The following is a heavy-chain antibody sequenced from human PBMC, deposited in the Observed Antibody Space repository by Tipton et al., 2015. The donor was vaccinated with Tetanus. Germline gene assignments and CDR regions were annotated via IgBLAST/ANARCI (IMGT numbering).Heavy chain of an antibody. J-gene: IGHJ4*02. CDR2: TYYRSKWYQ. D-gene: IGHD6-19*01. V-gene: IGHV6-1*01. CDR3: ARSLGSGRYFDY. CDR1: GDSVSSNSAA. Sequence: VKPSQTLSLTCAISGDSVSSNSAAWNWIRQPPSRGLEWLGRTYYRSKWYQDYAKSMKGRITLTPDTSKNQLSLQLTSVTPEDTAVYYCARSLGSGRYFDYWGQGTLVTVSS.